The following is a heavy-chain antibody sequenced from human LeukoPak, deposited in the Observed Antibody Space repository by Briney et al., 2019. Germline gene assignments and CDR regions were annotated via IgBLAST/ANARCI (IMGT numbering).Heavy chain of an antibody. D-gene: IGHD4-17*01. V-gene: IGHV1-2*02. CDR1: GYTLTELS. Sequence: ASVKVSCKVSGYTLTELSMHWVRQAPGQGLEWMGWINPNSGGTNYAQKFQGRVTMTRDTSISTAYMELSRLRSDDTAVYYCARDPGDYGDPHWGQGTLVTVSS. J-gene: IGHJ4*02. CDR2: INPNSGGT. CDR3: ARDPGDYGDPH.